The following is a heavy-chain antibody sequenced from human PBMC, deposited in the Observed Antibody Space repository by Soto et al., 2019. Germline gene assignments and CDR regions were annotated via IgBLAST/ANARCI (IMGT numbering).Heavy chain of an antibody. CDR1: GFTFSSYG. J-gene: IGHJ6*02. D-gene: IGHD3-10*01. CDR3: AKGGITMVRGVTQYYGMDV. V-gene: IGHV3-30*18. Sequence: QVQLVESGGGVVQPGSSLRLSCAASGFTFSSYGMHWVRQAPGKGLEWVAVISYDGSNKYYADSVKGRFTISRDNSKNTLYLQMNSLRAEDTAVYYCAKGGITMVRGVTQYYGMDVWGQGTTVTVSS. CDR2: ISYDGSNK.